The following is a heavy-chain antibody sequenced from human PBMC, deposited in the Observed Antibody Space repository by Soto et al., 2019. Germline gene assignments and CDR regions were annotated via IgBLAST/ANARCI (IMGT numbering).Heavy chain of an antibody. CDR2: ISSSGSTI. CDR3: ASQVGYVWGSYRYMSY. D-gene: IGHD3-16*02. V-gene: IGHV3-11*01. CDR1: GFTFSDYY. Sequence: PGGSLRLSCAASGFTFSDYYMSWIRQAPGKGLEWVSYISSSGSTIYYADSVKGRFTISRDNAENSLYLQMNSLRAEDTAVYYCASQVGYVWGSYRYMSYWGQGTLVTVSS. J-gene: IGHJ4*02.